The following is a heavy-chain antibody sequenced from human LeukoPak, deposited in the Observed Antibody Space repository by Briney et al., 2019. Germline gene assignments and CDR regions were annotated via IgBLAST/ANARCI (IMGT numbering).Heavy chain of an antibody. CDR1: GFTFSSYA. J-gene: IGHJ4*02. CDR2: ISGSGGST. Sequence: GGSLRLSCAASGFTFSSYAMSWVRQAPGKGLEWVSVISGSGGSTYYADSVKGRFTISRDNSKNTLYLQMNSLRAEDTAVCYCAKYLPNQLLKDWGQGTLVTVSS. CDR3: AKYLPNQLLKD. V-gene: IGHV3-23*01. D-gene: IGHD2-2*01.